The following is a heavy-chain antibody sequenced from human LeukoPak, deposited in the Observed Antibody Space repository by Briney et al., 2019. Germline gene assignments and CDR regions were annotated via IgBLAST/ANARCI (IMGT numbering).Heavy chain of an antibody. J-gene: IGHJ4*02. CDR1: GGSISSYY. V-gene: IGHV4-59*01. D-gene: IGHD3-16*02. Sequence: SETLSLTCTVSGGSISSYYWSWIRQPPGKGLEWIGYIYYSGSTNYNPSLKSRVTISVDTSKNQFSLKLSSVTAADTAVYYCARDGAYDYVWGSYRYFDYWGQGYLVTVLS. CDR3: ARDGAYDYVWGSYRYFDY. CDR2: IYYSGST.